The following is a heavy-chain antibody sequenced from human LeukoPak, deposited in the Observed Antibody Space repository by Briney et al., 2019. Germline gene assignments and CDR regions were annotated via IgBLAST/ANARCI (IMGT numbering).Heavy chain of an antibody. CDR2: VYTSGNT. D-gene: IGHD3-22*01. Sequence: SETLSLTCTVSGGSINSYYWSWVRQPAGKGLEWIGRVYTSGNTDYNPSLKSRITLSVDTSKNQFSLKLTSVTAADTAVYFCAREQQDLPRDGYFLDCWGQGALVTVPS. CDR1: GGSINSYY. CDR3: AREQQDLPRDGYFLDC. J-gene: IGHJ4*02. V-gene: IGHV4-4*07.